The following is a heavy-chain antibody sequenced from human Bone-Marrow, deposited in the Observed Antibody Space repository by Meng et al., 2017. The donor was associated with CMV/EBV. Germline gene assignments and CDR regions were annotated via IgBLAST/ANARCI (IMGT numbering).Heavy chain of an antibody. CDR1: GFTFNNYG. D-gene: IGHD2-2*01. CDR2: IRYDGSYK. V-gene: IGHV3-30*02. J-gene: IGHJ6*02. Sequence: GGSLRLSCAASGFTFNNYGMHWVRQAPGKGLEWVAFIRYDGSYKYYVESVKGRFSISRDNSKNTLDLQMNSLRAEDTAVYYCAKDLGGGIVVKPGATGDYYGMDVWGQGNTVTVSS. CDR3: AKDLGGGIVVKPGATGDYYGMDV.